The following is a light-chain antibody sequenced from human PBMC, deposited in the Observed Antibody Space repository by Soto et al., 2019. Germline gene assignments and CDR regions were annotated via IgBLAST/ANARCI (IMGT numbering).Light chain of an antibody. CDR3: AAWDDRLNAVV. V-gene: IGLV1-44*01. Sequence: QSVLTQSPSASGTPGQRVTISCSGSSSNLGTYTVNWYQQLPGTAPKLLIYSNNQRPSGVPDRFSGSNSCTSASLAISGLQSADEADYYCAAWDDRLNAVVFGGGTKVTVL. CDR2: SNN. J-gene: IGLJ2*01. CDR1: SSNLGTYT.